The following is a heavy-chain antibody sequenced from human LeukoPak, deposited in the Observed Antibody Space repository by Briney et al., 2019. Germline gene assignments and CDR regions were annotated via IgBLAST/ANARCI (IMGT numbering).Heavy chain of an antibody. V-gene: IGHV3-21*01. CDR2: ISSGSSNI. CDR1: TFTSSSYS. Sequence: GGSLRLYCAAYTFTSSSYSMKWVRQAQGKGLEWVTSISSGSSNIYYADSVKGRFTMSRDNAKNSMYLRMNRLRDADTAVYYCASERVVAYFDCWGRGTVVTVSA. J-gene: IGHJ4*02. CDR3: ASERVVAYFDC. D-gene: IGHD2-21*01.